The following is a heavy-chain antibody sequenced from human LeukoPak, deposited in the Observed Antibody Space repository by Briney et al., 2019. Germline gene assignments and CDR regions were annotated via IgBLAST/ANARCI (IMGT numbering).Heavy chain of an antibody. CDR1: GFTLSSNW. CDR2: ISSSSSYK. CDR3: ARESSVTRDY. Sequence: PGGSLRLSCAASGFTLSSNWMHWVRQAPGKGLEWVSSISSSSSYKFYADSVKGRFTISRDNAKNSLFLQMNSLRAEDTAVYYCARESSVTRDYWGQGTPVTVSS. J-gene: IGHJ4*02. V-gene: IGHV3-21*01. D-gene: IGHD4-11*01.